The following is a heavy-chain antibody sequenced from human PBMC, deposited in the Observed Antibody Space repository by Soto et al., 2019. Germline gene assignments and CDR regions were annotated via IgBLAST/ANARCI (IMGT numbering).Heavy chain of an antibody. CDR3: AKTRGAMIYAISVYGMDV. CDR2: IGGSADST. J-gene: IGHJ6*02. Sequence: EVQLLESGGGFIHPGGSLRLSCAASGFSFSSFAMNWVRQAQGRGLEGVSIIGGSADSTFYADSVKGRFTISRDNSKSTLYLQINSLRAEDTAVYYCAKTRGAMIYAISVYGMDVWGQGTTVTVSS. V-gene: IGHV3-23*01. CDR1: GFSFSSFA. D-gene: IGHD2-8*01.